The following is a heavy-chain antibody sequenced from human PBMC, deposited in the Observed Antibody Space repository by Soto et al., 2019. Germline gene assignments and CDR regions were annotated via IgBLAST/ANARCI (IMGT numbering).Heavy chain of an antibody. CDR2: ISSTTNYI. Sequence: GESLNISCAASGFTFTRYSMNWVRQAPGKGLEWVSSISSTTNYIYYGDSMKGRFTISRDNAKNSLYLEMNSLRAEDTAVYYCAREAEDITSNFDVWVQVTLVTVDS. CDR3: AREAEDITSNFDV. CDR1: GFTFTRYS. V-gene: IGHV3-21*06. J-gene: IGHJ4*02.